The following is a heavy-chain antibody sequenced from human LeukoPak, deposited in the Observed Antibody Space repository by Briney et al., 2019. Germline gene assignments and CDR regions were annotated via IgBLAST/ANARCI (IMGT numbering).Heavy chain of an antibody. CDR3: AKGRSYGTDYDAFDI. CDR1: SYSISGGYY. V-gene: IGHV4-38-2*02. J-gene: IGHJ3*02. CDR2: IYHSGIS. Sequence: SETLSLTCSVSSYSISGGYYWGWIRQPPGKGMEWIGSIYHSGISYYNPSLRSRVTISADMSKNQFSLKLSSVTAADTAVYYCAKGRSYGTDYDAFDIWGQGTMVTVSS. D-gene: IGHD3-16*01.